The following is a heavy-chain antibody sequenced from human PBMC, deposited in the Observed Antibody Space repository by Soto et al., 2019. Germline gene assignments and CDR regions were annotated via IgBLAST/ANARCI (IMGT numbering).Heavy chain of an antibody. CDR2: ILHTGGT. V-gene: IGHV4-30-2*01. CDR3: ARLPFGEGFDY. J-gene: IGHJ4*02. Sequence: SETLSLTCAVSGGSISGGGFSWSWIRQPPGKGLEWIGYILHTGGTQYNPSLKSRVSMSVDKSKNQFSLHLTSVTTADTAVYYCARLPFGEGFDYWCQGALVTVS. D-gene: IGHD3-10*01. CDR1: GGSISGGGFS.